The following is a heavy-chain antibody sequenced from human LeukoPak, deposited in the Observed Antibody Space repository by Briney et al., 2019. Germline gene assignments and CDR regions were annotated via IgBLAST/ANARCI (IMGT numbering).Heavy chain of an antibody. D-gene: IGHD6-19*01. CDR3: ARGSSGWYDPFDY. CDR1: GFTFSSCE. J-gene: IGHJ4*02. Sequence: PGGSLRLSCAASGFTFSSCEMNWVRQAPGKGLEWVSDISSSGSTIYYADSVKGRFTISRDNAKKSLYLQMNSLRAEDTAVYYCARGSSGWYDPFDYWGQGTLVTVSS. CDR2: ISSSGSTI. V-gene: IGHV3-48*03.